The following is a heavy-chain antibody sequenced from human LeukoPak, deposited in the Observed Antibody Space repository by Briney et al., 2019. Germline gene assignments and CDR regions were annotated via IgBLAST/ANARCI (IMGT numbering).Heavy chain of an antibody. D-gene: IGHD3-22*01. CDR2: IYYSGST. V-gene: IGHV4-39*01. CDR3: ARPLYYYDSSGYHF. Sequence: SETLSLTCTVSGGSISSSSYYWGWIRQPPGKGLEWIGSIYYSGSTYYNPSLKSRVTISVDTSRNQFSLKLSSVTAADTAVYYCARPLYYYDSSGYHFWGQGTLVTVSS. J-gene: IGHJ4*02. CDR1: GGSISSSSYY.